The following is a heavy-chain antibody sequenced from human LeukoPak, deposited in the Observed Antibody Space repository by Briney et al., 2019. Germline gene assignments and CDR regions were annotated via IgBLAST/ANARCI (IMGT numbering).Heavy chain of an antibody. Sequence: ASVKVSCKASGYTFTSYDINWVRQATGQGLEWMGWMNPNSGNTGYAQKFQGRVTMTRNTSISTAYMELSSLRSGDTAVYYCARDGTSGGYGDSEDWFDPWGQGTLVTVSS. V-gene: IGHV1-8*01. CDR2: MNPNSGNT. CDR1: GYTFTSYD. CDR3: ARDGTSGGYGDSEDWFDP. J-gene: IGHJ5*02. D-gene: IGHD4-17*01.